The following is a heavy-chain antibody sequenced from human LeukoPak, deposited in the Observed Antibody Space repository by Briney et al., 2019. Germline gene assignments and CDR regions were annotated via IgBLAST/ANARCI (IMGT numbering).Heavy chain of an antibody. CDR2: ISGSGGGT. Sequence: PGGSRRLPCAASGFTFSSYAMSWVRQAPGKGLEWVSAISGSGGGTYYADSVKGRFTISRDNSKNTLYLQMNSLRAEDTAVYYCAKASPFPVTMIVVVRDAFDIWGQGTMVTVSS. CDR3: AKASPFPVTMIVVVRDAFDI. V-gene: IGHV3-23*01. D-gene: IGHD3-22*01. J-gene: IGHJ3*02. CDR1: GFTFSSYA.